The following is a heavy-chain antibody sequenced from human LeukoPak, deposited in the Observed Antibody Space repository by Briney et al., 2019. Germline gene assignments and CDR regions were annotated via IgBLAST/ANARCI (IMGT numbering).Heavy chain of an antibody. CDR1: GFTFSTHN. V-gene: IGHV3-48*04. CDR2: ITSGSKII. D-gene: IGHD1-26*01. J-gene: IGHJ6*02. CDR3: ARDYPGPTGFGMDA. Sequence: TGGSLRLSCEGSGFTFSTHNMNWVRQAPGKGLEWISYITSGSKIIYDADSVKGRFTISRDNAKRSLYLQMDSLRVEDTAVYYCARDYPGPTGFGMDAWGQGTTVIVSS.